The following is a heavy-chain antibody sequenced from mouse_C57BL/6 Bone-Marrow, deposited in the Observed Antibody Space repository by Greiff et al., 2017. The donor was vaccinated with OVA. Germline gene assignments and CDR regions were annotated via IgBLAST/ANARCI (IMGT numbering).Heavy chain of an antibody. CDR3: EGFFITGFAY. V-gene: IGHV1-82*01. J-gene: IGHJ3*01. CDR1: GYAFRSSW. CDR2: IYPGDGDT. Sequence: QVQLQQSGPELVKPGASVKISCKASGYAFRSSWMNWVKQRPGKGLEWIGRIYPGDGDTNYNGKFKGKATLTADKSSSTAYMQLSVLTSEDSAIYFCEGFFITGFAYWGQGTLVTVSA. D-gene: IGHD1-1*01.